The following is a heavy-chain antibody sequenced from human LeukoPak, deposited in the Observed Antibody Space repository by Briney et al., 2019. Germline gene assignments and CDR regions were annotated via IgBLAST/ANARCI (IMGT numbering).Heavy chain of an antibody. Sequence: GGSLRLSCAASGXTLSSYALTWVRQAPGKGLEWVSIISGSGGTTFYADSVKGRFTISRDNSKNTLYVQMNSLRAEDTAVYYCAKRDCTSTSCPFGFWGQGTLVTVSS. D-gene: IGHD2-2*01. CDR1: GXTLSSYA. J-gene: IGHJ4*02. CDR2: ISGSGGTT. V-gene: IGHV3-23*01. CDR3: AKRDCTSTSCPFGF.